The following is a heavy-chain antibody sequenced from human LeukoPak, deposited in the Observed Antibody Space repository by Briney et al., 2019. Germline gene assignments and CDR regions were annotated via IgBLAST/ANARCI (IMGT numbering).Heavy chain of an antibody. CDR1: GGSFSGYY. CDR3: ARVGVGYCSGGSCYSSFSYYYYMDV. J-gene: IGHJ6*03. D-gene: IGHD2-15*01. Sequence: SETLSLTCAVYGGSFSGYYWSRIRQPPGKGLEWIGEINHSGSTNYNPSLKSRVTISVDTSKNQFSLKLSSVTAADTAVYYCARVGVGYCSGGSCYSSFSYYYYMDVWGKGTTVTVSS. CDR2: INHSGST. V-gene: IGHV4-34*01.